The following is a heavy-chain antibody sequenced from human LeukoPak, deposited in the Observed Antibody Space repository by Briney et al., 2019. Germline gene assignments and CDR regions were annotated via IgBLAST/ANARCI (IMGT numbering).Heavy chain of an antibody. D-gene: IGHD5-18*01. V-gene: IGHV3-23*01. J-gene: IGHJ3*02. CDR3: AKENRGLWLGTFEI. Sequence: GGSLRLSCAASGLSFGAHAMHWVRQAPGMGLEWVSGVGGGGQRTHYADSVKGRFTISRDNSKNTLYLQMNSLRAEDTAVYYCAKENRGLWLGTFEIWGQGTMVTVSS. CDR1: GLSFGAHA. CDR2: VGGGGQRT.